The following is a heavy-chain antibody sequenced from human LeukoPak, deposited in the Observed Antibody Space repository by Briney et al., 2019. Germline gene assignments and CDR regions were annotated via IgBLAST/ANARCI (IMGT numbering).Heavy chain of an antibody. CDR1: GFTFSSYA. D-gene: IGHD6-6*01. J-gene: IGHJ4*02. V-gene: IGHV3-23*01. CDR2: ISGSGGST. CDR3: AKDRGYSSSSITPFGFDY. Sequence: PGGSLRLSCAASGFTFSSYAMSWVRQAPGKGLEWVSAISGSGGSTYYADSVKGRFTISRDNSKNTLYLQMNSLRAEDTAVYYCAKDRGYSSSSITPFGFDYWGQGTLVTVSS.